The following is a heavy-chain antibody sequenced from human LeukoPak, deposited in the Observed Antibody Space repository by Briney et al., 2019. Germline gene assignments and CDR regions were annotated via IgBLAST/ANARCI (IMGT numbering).Heavy chain of an antibody. CDR2: IYPGESDT. D-gene: IGHD2-15*01. CDR3: ARKSGRAFDI. Sequence: GESLKISCKGSGYSFTSYWIGWVRQMPGKGLEWMGIIYPGESDTRCSQSFQSQVTISADKSISTAYLQWSSLKASDTAMYYCARKSGRAFDIWGQGTMVTVSS. V-gene: IGHV5-51*01. J-gene: IGHJ3*02. CDR1: GYSFTSYW.